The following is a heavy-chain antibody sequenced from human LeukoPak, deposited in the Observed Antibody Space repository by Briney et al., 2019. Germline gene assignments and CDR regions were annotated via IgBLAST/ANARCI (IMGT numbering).Heavy chain of an antibody. CDR2: ISSSSSYI. CDR1: GFTFSSYS. CDR3: ARDEESSSSWFFGYGMDV. D-gene: IGHD6-13*01. J-gene: IGHJ6*02. V-gene: IGHV3-21*01. Sequence: PGGSLRLSCAASGFTFSSYSMNWVRQAPGKGLEWVSSISSSSSYIYYADSVKGRFTISRDNAKNSLYLQMNSLRAEDTAVYYCARDEESSSSWFFGYGMDVWGQGTTVTVSS.